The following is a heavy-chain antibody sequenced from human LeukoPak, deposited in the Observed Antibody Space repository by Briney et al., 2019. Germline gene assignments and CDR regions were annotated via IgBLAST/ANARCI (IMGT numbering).Heavy chain of an antibody. Sequence: ASVKVSCKASGGTFSSYAISWVRQAPGQGLEWMGGIIPIFDTANYAQKFQGRVTITADESTNTAYMELSSLRSEDTALYYCARDESPLGRWLVHGVYWGQGTLVTVSS. V-gene: IGHV1-69*13. D-gene: IGHD6-19*01. CDR3: ARDESPLGRWLVHGVY. CDR1: GGTFSSYA. J-gene: IGHJ4*02. CDR2: IIPIFDTA.